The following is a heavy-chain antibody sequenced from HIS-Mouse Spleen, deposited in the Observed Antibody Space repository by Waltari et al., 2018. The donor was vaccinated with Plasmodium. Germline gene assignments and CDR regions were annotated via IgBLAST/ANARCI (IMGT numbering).Heavy chain of an antibody. CDR3: ARESSSSWYFDY. CDR1: GFTFSSYS. D-gene: IGHD6-13*01. CDR2: ISSSSSYI. V-gene: IGHV3-21*01. Sequence: EVQLVESGGGLVKPGGSLRLSCAASGFTFSSYSMNWVRQAPGKVLEWFSSISSSSSYIYYADSVKGRFTISRDNAKNSLYLQMNSLRAEDTAVYYCARESSSSWYFDYWGQGTLVTVSS. J-gene: IGHJ4*02.